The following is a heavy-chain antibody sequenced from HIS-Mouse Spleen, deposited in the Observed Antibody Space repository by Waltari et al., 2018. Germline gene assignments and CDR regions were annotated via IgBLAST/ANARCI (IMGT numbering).Heavy chain of an antibody. V-gene: IGHV4-39*07. D-gene: IGHD6-13*01. CDR2: IYYSGST. Sequence: QLQLQESGPGLVNPSETLSLTCTVPGGPISSRRSSWGRIRQPPGKGLEWIGSIYYSGSTYYNPSLKSRVTISVDTSKNQFSLKLSSVTAADTAVYYCAREIPYSSSWYDWYFDLWGRGTLVTVSS. CDR1: GGPISSRRSS. J-gene: IGHJ2*01. CDR3: AREIPYSSSWYDWYFDL.